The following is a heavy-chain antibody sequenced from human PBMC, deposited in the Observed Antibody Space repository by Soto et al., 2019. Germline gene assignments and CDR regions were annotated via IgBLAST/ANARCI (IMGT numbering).Heavy chain of an antibody. J-gene: IGHJ3*01. CDR3: VREGRGSFDF. D-gene: IGHD5-12*01. CDR1: GFIFTNYA. V-gene: IGHV3-23*01. Sequence: GGSLRLSCAASGFIFTNYAMNWVRQAPGKGLEWVSVIGGRGNSAYYTDSVQGRFTISRDNSKNTLSLQMSSLTADDTAIYYCVREGRGSFDFWGRGTMVTVSS. CDR2: IGGRGNSA.